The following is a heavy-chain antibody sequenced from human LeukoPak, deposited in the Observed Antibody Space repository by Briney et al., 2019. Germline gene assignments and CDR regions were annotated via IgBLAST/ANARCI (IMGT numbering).Heavy chain of an antibody. J-gene: IGHJ4*02. CDR2: ISSSRNYK. Sequence: GGSLRLSCAASGFTFSDYSMNWVRQAPGKGLEWVSSISSSRNYKYYIDAVKGRFTISRDNSKNSLYLQTNSLRAEDTAVYYCARDGIAVTASPTYFDYWGQGTLVTVSS. D-gene: IGHD6-19*01. CDR3: ARDGIAVTASPTYFDY. V-gene: IGHV3-21*04. CDR1: GFTFSDYS.